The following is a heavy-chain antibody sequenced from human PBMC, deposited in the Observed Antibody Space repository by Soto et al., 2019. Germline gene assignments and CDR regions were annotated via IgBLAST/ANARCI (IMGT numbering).Heavy chain of an antibody. Sequence: QVQLVQSGAELTKPGSSVKVSCEASGGSFISYSFTWVRQAPGQGLEWMGRIIPIQNKANYALKFQARVTITADRSTRTAYMELRSLRPADTAVYYCAKSLLFVDHAYMDVWGKGTTVTVSS. CDR3: AKSLLFVDHAYMDV. CDR2: IIPIQNKA. V-gene: IGHV1-69*02. J-gene: IGHJ6*03. CDR1: GGSFISYS. D-gene: IGHD2-15*01.